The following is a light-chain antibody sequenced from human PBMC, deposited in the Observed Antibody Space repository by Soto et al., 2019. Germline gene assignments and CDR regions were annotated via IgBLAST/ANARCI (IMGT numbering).Light chain of an antibody. V-gene: IGKV3-20*01. J-gene: IGKJ5*01. Sequence: EIALTQSPGTLSLSPGERATLSCRASQSVSRSYLAWYQKKPGQAPRLLIYAASSRATGIPDRFSGSGSGTDFTLTISRLEPEDFAVYYCHQYGSSPFITFGQGTRLEMK. CDR1: QSVSRSY. CDR2: AAS. CDR3: HQYGSSPFIT.